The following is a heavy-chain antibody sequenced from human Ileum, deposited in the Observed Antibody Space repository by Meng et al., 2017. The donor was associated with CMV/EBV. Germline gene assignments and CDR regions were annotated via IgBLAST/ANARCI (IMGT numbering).Heavy chain of an antibody. Sequence: QVQLQEPGPGLVKSSETLSLTCTVSGGSIGSYYWNWIRQPDGKGLEWIGRIHTTDSTNYNPSFKSRVTISVDTSKNQFSLKLTSMTAADTAVYYCARDTGTTGTGSLFDYWGQGILVTVSS. V-gene: IGHV4-4*07. CDR3: ARDTGTTGTGSLFDY. D-gene: IGHD1-1*01. J-gene: IGHJ4*02. CDR2: IHTTDST. CDR1: GGSIGSYY.